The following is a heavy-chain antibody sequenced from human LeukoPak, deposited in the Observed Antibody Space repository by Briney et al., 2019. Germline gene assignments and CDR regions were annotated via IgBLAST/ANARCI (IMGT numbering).Heavy chain of an antibody. CDR1: GGSISSSSYY. J-gene: IGHJ4*02. Sequence: SETLSLTCTVSGGSISSSSYYWGWIRQPPGKGLEWIGSIYYSGSTYYNPSLKSRVTISVDTSKNQFSLKLSSVTAADTAVYYCARLAVTTVFADYWGQGTLVTVSS. CDR3: ARLAVTTVFADY. D-gene: IGHD4-17*01. CDR2: IYYSGST. V-gene: IGHV4-39*01.